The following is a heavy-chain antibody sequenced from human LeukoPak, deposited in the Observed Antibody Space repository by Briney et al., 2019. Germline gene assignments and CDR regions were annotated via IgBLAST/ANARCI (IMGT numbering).Heavy chain of an antibody. CDR3: ARGMGYCSGGSCYNDAFDI. D-gene: IGHD2-15*01. V-gene: IGHV4-59*08. Sequence: SETLSLTCTVSGGSIGSYYWSWIRQPPGKGLEWIGYIYYSGSTNYNPSLKSRVTISVDTSKNQFSLKLSSVTAADTAVYYCARGMGYCSGGSCYNDAFDIWGQGTMVTVSS. CDR2: IYYSGST. J-gene: IGHJ3*02. CDR1: GGSIGSYY.